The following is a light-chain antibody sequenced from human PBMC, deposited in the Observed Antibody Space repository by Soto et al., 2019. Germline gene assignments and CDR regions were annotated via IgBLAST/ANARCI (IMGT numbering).Light chain of an antibody. CDR1: QSVTNNY. CDR2: GAS. J-gene: IGKJ4*01. CDR3: QQRSNWPLT. V-gene: IGKV3D-20*02. Sequence: EIVLTQSPGTLSLSPGERATLSCRASQSVTNNYLAWYQQKPGQAPRLLIDGASSRATGIPDRFSGSGSGTDFTLTISSLEPEDFAVYYCQQRSNWPLTFGGGTKVDIK.